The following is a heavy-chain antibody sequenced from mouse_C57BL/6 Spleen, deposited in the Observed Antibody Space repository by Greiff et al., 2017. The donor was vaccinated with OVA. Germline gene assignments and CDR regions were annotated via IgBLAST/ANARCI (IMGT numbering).Heavy chain of an antibody. CDR1: GYTFTDYE. D-gene: IGHD1-1*01. V-gene: IGHV1-15*01. CDR3: TRGLYGSSPWFAY. J-gene: IGHJ3*01. CDR2: IDPETGGT. Sequence: QVQLQQSGAELVRPGASVTLSCKASGYTFTDYEMHWVKQTPVHGLEWIGAIDPETGGTAYNQKFKGKGILTADKSSSTAYMELRSLTSEDSAVYYCTRGLYGSSPWFAYWGQGTLVTVSA.